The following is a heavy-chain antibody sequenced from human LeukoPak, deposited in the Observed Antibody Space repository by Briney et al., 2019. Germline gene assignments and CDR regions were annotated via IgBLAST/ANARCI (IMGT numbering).Heavy chain of an antibody. CDR3: ARVSYYYDSYWFDP. D-gene: IGHD3-22*01. J-gene: IGHJ5*02. Sequence: PSETLSLTCTVSGGSISSSSYYWGWIRQPPGKGLEWIGSIYYSGSTYYNPSLKSRVTISVDTSKNQFSLKLSSVTAADTAVYYCARVSYYYDSYWFDPWGQGTLVTVSS. CDR2: IYYSGST. CDR1: GGSISSSSYY. V-gene: IGHV4-39*07.